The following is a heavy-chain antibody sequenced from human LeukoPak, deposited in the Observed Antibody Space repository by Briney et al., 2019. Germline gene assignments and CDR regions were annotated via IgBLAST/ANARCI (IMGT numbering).Heavy chain of an antibody. CDR1: GYTFTNYY. CDR2: IIPNTGDT. V-gene: IGHV1-2*02. Sequence: ASVKVSCKASGYTFTNYYIHWVRQAPGQGLEWMGWIIPNTGDTNYAEKFQGRVTMTRDTSISTAYMELSSLRSDDTAVYYCARDQVVRGDDLDYWGQGTLVTVSS. J-gene: IGHJ4*02. D-gene: IGHD3-10*01. CDR3: ARDQVVRGDDLDY.